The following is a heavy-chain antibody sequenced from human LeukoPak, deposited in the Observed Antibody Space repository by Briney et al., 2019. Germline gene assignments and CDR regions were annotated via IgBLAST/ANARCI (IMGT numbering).Heavy chain of an antibody. D-gene: IGHD5-12*01. CDR1: GFTFSDYY. Sequence: GGSLRLSCAASGFTFSDYYMSWIRQAPGQGLEWVSYISSSGSTIYYADSVKSRFPISRDNAKNSLYLQMNSLRAEDTAVYYCARVPYETDAFDIWGQGTMVTVSS. V-gene: IGHV3-11*01. CDR3: ARVPYETDAFDI. J-gene: IGHJ3*02. CDR2: ISSSGSTI.